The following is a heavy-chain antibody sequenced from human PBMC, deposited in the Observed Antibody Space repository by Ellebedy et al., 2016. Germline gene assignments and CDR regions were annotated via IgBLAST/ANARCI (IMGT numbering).Heavy chain of an antibody. CDR3: ASHKETFWDSSGDY. Sequence: GGSLRLSXAASRFTFSTYLMHWVRQAPGKGLECVSSISGSSGSTYYADSVRGRFTISRDNSKNTLYLHINSLRAEDTAIYYCASHKETFWDSSGDYWGQGTLVTVSS. V-gene: IGHV3-23*01. CDR1: RFTFSTYL. CDR2: ISGSSGST. J-gene: IGHJ4*02. D-gene: IGHD3-22*01.